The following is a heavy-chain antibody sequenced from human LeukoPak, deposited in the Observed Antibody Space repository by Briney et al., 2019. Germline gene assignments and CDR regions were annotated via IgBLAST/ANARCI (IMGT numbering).Heavy chain of an antibody. J-gene: IGHJ4*02. D-gene: IGHD2-15*01. CDR3: AKEGHCSGSSCYSGIGY. V-gene: IGHV3-30*04. CDR1: GFTFSSYA. CDR2: ISYDGSNK. Sequence: GGSLRLSCAASGFTFSSYAMHWVRQAPGKGLEWVAVISYDGSNKYYADSVKGRFSISRDNSKNTLYLQINSLRAEDTAVYYCAKEGHCSGSSCYSGIGYWGQGTLVTVSS.